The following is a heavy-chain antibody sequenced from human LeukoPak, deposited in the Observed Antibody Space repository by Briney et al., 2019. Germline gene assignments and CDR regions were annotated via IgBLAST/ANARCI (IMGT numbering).Heavy chain of an antibody. CDR1: GYTFSNNP. D-gene: IGHD4-23*01. V-gene: IGHV1-3*01. J-gene: IGHJ4*02. Sequence: ASVKVSCKASGYTFSNNPIHWVRQAPGQRLEWMGWIIPGNDNTKYSQKFQGRVTITRDISANTAYMELSSLGSEDSAVYYCARERGPGNTYCFDYWGQGSLVTVSS. CDR3: ARERGPGNTYCFDY. CDR2: IIPGNDNT.